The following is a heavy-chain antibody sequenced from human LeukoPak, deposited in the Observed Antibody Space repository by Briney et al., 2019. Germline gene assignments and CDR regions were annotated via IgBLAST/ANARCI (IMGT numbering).Heavy chain of an antibody. J-gene: IGHJ3*02. Sequence: ASVKVSCKASGYIFTTYAMHWVRQAPGQRLEWMGWINAGSGNTKYSQKFQGRVTITRDTSASTVYMELSSLRSEDTAVYYCARAGGGSSGSYYALDALDIWGQGTMVIVSS. D-gene: IGHD3-10*01. CDR1: GYIFTTYA. CDR2: INAGSGNT. CDR3: ARAGGGSSGSYYALDALDI. V-gene: IGHV1-3*01.